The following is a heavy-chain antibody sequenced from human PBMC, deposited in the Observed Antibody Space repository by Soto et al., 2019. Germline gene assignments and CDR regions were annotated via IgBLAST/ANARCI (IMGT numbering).Heavy chain of an antibody. CDR1: GGSISSYY. V-gene: IGHV4-59*01. Sequence: SETLSLTCTVSGGSISSYYWSWIRQPPGKGLEWIGYIYYSGSTNYNPSLKSRVTISVDTSKNQFSLKLSSVTAADTAVYYCARVGVVPAASRGNWFDPWGQGTLVTVSS. D-gene: IGHD2-2*01. J-gene: IGHJ5*02. CDR2: IYYSGST. CDR3: ARVGVVPAASRGNWFDP.